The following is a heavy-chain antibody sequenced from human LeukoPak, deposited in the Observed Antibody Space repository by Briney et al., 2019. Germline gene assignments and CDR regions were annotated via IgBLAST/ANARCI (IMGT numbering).Heavy chain of an antibody. Sequence: ASVKVSCKASGYTFTSYGISWVRQAPGQGLEWMGWISAYNGNTNYAQKLQGRVTMTTDTSTSTAYVELRSLRSDDTAVYYCARDTMIQLWLPTYYYYGMDVWGQGTTVTVSS. CDR3: ARDTMIQLWLPTYYYYGMDV. J-gene: IGHJ6*02. CDR2: ISAYNGNT. CDR1: GYTFTSYG. D-gene: IGHD5-18*01. V-gene: IGHV1-18*01.